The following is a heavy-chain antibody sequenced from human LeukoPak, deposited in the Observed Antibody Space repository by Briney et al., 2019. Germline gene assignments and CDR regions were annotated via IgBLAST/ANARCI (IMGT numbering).Heavy chain of an antibody. CDR1: GFTFSSSW. V-gene: IGHV3-74*01. D-gene: IGHD3-22*01. Sequence: GGSLRLSCAASGFTFSSSWMHWVRQAPGKGLVWVSRMNSDGTSITYAGSVKGRFTVARDNAKNTLYLQMNSLRAEDTAVYYCTRELEVDDAFDIWGQGTMVTVSS. J-gene: IGHJ3*02. CDR3: TRELEVDDAFDI. CDR2: MNSDGTSI.